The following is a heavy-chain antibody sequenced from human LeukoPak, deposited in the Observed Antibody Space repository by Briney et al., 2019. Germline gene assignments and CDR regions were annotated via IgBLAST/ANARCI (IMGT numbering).Heavy chain of an antibody. CDR2: INHSGST. CDR3: ARRVGATGGNSLDV. CDR1: GGSFSGYY. V-gene: IGHV4-34*01. J-gene: IGHJ6*04. D-gene: IGHD4-23*01. Sequence: PSETLSLTCAVYGGSFSGYYWSWIRQPPGKGLERIGEINHSGSTNYNPSLKSRVTISVDTSKNQFSLKLSSVTAADTAVYYCARRVGATGGNSLDVWGKGTTVTVSS.